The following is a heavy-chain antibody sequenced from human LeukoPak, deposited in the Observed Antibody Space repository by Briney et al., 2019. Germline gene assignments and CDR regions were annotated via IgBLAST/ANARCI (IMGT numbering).Heavy chain of an antibody. D-gene: IGHD3-10*01. CDR2: IYHRGRT. J-gene: IGHJ4*02. CDR1: GVSISSYF. Sequence: SETLSLTCRVSGVSISSYFWSWIRQPPGKGLEWIGNIYHRGRTNYNPSLKSRVTISADTSKNQFSLKLSSVTAADTAVYYCARDRDYYKSGSHASTLDYWGQGSLVTVSS. CDR3: ARDRDYYKSGSHASTLDY. V-gene: IGHV4-59*12.